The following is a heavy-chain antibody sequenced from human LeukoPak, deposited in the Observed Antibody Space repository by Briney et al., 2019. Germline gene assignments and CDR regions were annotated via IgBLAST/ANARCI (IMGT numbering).Heavy chain of an antibody. Sequence: GGSLRLSCAASGFTFSTHNMNWVRQAPGKGPEWVSAVGGTDGRTYYAAFVKGRFTIYRDNSKNTLYLQMNSLRAEDTAVYYCAKDGSYYFDYWGQGTLVTVS. CDR1: GFTFSTHN. CDR2: VGGTDGRT. J-gene: IGHJ4*02. V-gene: IGHV3-23*01. CDR3: AKDGSYYFDY.